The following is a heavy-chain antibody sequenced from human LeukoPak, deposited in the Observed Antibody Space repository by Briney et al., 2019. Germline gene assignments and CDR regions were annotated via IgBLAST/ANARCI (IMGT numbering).Heavy chain of an antibody. CDR2: IYYSGST. V-gene: IGHV4-59*01. CDR3: ASYYDSSGYAGAFDI. Sequence: SETLSLTCTVSGGSISSYYWSWIRQPPGKGLEWIGYIYYSGSTNYNPSLKSRVTISVDTSKNQFSLKLSSVTAADTAVYYCASYYDSSGYAGAFDIWGQGTMVTVSS. CDR1: GGSISSYY. D-gene: IGHD3-22*01. J-gene: IGHJ3*02.